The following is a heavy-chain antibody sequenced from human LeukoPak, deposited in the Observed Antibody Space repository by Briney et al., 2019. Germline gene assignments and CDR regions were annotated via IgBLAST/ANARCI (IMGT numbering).Heavy chain of an antibody. CDR3: ARRARYDFWVGDYYYMDV. J-gene: IGHJ6*03. CDR1: GGTFSSYA. D-gene: IGHD3-3*01. Sequence: ASVKVSCKASGGTFSSYAISWVRQAPGQGLEWMGGIIPIFGTANYAQKFQGRVTITTDESTSTAYMELSSLRSEDTAVYYCARRARYDFWVGDYYYMDVWGKGTTVTVSS. V-gene: IGHV1-69*05. CDR2: IIPIFGTA.